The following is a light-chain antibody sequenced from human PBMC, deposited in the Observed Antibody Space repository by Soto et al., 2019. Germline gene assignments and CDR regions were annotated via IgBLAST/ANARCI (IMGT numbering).Light chain of an antibody. CDR2: AAS. J-gene: IGKJ2*01. CDR1: QEIANF. V-gene: IGKV1-33*01. CDR3: QQYDSLPPS. Sequence: DILMTQSPSSLSASVGDSVTITCQASQEIANFLNWYQQKPGKAPKLLIYAASNLESGVPSRFSGGGSETDFTFTITNLQPEDVATYSCQQYDSLPPSFGQGTKVEIK.